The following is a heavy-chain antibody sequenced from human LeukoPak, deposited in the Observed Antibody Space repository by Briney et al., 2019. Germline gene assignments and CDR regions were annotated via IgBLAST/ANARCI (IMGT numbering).Heavy chain of an antibody. CDR2: ISSSGSTI. D-gene: IGHD6-6*01. CDR1: GFTFSSYE. V-gene: IGHV3-48*03. CDR3: ARDLPSIAARFGLFDY. Sequence: GGSLRLSCAASGFTFSSYEMNWVRQAPGKGLEWVSYISSSGSTIYYADSVKGRFTISRDNAKNSLYLQMNSLRAEDTAVYYCARDLPSIAARFGLFDYWGQGTLVTVSS. J-gene: IGHJ4*02.